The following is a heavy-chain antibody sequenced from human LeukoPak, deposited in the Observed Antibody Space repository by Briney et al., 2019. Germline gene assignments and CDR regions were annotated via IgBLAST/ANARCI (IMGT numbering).Heavy chain of an antibody. J-gene: IGHJ6*02. CDR3: ARDLSEAVAGTDYFYYYGMDV. D-gene: IGHD6-19*01. CDR1: GYTFTGYY. CDR2: INPNSGGT. V-gene: IGHV1-2*02. Sequence: ASVKVSCKASGYTFTGYYMHWVRQAPGQGLEWMGWINPNSGGTNYAQKFQGRDTMTRDTSISTAYMELSRLRSDDTAVYYCARDLSEAVAGTDYFYYYGMDVWGQGTTVTVSS.